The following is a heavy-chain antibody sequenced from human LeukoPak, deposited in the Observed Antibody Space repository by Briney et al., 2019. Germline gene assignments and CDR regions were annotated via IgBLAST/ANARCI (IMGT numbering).Heavy chain of an antibody. J-gene: IGHJ4*02. CDR3: ARDERAEYYYDSSGYYH. Sequence: GGSLRLSCAASGFTFSSYSMNWVRQAPGQGLEWVSYISSISSTIYYAESVKGRFTISRDNAKNSVYLKMNSLKDEDTAVYYCARDERAEYYYDSSGYYHWGQGTLVTVSS. D-gene: IGHD3-22*01. V-gene: IGHV3-48*02. CDR1: GFTFSSYS. CDR2: ISSISSTI.